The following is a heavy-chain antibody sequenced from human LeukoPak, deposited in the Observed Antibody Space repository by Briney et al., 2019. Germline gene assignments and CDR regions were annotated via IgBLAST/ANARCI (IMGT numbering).Heavy chain of an antibody. CDR3: TTLTVASTFDY. D-gene: IGHD6-19*01. J-gene: IGHJ4*02. Sequence: GGSLRLSCAPSGFSFRVYEVHWVRQAPGKGLEWISDISSSGTTTYYADSVKGRFTISRDNTKNSLYLQMNRLRVEDTAVYYCTTLTVASTFDYWGQGTLVTVSS. V-gene: IGHV3-48*03. CDR1: GFSFRVYE. CDR2: ISSSGTTT.